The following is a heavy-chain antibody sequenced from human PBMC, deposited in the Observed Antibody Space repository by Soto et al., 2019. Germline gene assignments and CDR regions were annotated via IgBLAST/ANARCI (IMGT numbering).Heavy chain of an antibody. CDR2: IIPILGTA. V-gene: IGHV1-69*13. D-gene: IGHD3-22*01. CDR1: GCTFSSYA. CDR3: AREGDYYDSSGYYLDAFDI. Sequence: SVKVSCKASGCTFSSYAISWVRQAPGQGLEWMGGIIPILGTANYAQKFQGRVTITADESTSTAYMELSSLRSEDTAVYYCAREGDYYDSSGYYLDAFDIWGQGTMVTVSS. J-gene: IGHJ3*02.